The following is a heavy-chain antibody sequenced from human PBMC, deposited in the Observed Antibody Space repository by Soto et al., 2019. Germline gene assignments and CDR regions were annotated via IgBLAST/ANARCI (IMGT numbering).Heavy chain of an antibody. CDR2: INAAIGST. D-gene: IGHD3-10*01. CDR3: ARRNVYGSGSYSFDY. V-gene: IGHV1-3*01. CDR1: GYTFTNYA. Sequence: ASVKVSCKASGYTFTNYAMHWVRQAPGQRLEWTGWINAAIGSTKYSQKFQGSVTITRDTSANTAYMELSSLRSEDTAVYYCARRNVYGSGSYSFDYWGQGTLVTVSS. J-gene: IGHJ4*02.